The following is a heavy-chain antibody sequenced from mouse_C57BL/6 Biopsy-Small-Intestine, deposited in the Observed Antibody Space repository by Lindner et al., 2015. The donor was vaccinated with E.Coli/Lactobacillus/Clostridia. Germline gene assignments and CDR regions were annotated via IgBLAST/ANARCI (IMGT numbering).Heavy chain of an antibody. Sequence: VQLQESGPELVKPGASVKISCKASGYAFSSSWMNWMKQRPGKGLDWIGRIYPGDGDTIYNGEFKVKATLTADKSSSTAYMQLSSLTSEDSAVHFCATGPYRFTYWGQGTLVTVSA. D-gene: IGHD2-10*01. CDR2: IYPGDGDT. V-gene: IGHV1-82*01. CDR3: ATGPYRFTY. J-gene: IGHJ3*01. CDR1: GYAFSSSW.